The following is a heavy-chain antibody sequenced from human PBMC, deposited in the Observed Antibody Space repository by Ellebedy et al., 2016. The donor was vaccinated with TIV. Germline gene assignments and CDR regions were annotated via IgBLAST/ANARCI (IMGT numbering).Heavy chain of an antibody. CDR3: ARGEGWIDN. V-gene: IGHV3-7*04. Sequence: GESLKLSXAASGFTFRGYWISWVRQAPGKGLEWVANIKEDGSEKYYVDSVKGRFTISRDNAKNSLYLQMNSLRAEDTAVYFCARGEGWIDNWGQGTLVTVSS. D-gene: IGHD5-24*01. CDR2: IKEDGSEK. J-gene: IGHJ4*02. CDR1: GFTFRGYW.